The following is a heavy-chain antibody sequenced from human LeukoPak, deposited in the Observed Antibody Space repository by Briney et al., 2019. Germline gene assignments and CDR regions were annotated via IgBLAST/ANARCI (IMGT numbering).Heavy chain of an antibody. CDR2: ISGSGGST. Sequence: GGSLRLSCAASGFTFTSYAMSWVRQAPGKGLEWVSAISGSGGSTDYADSVKGRFTISRDNSKNTLYLQMNSLRAQDTAVYYCAKVATYESSGYSPYYGSSLLDYWGQRTLVTVSS. D-gene: IGHD3-22*01. CDR3: AKVATYESSGYSPYYGSSLLDY. CDR1: GFTFTSYA. V-gene: IGHV3-23*01. J-gene: IGHJ4*02.